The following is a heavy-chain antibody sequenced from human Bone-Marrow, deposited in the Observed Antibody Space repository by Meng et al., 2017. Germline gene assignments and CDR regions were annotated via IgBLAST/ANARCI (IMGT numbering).Heavy chain of an antibody. J-gene: IGHJ3*02. D-gene: IGHD3-22*01. Sequence: GESLKISCAASGFTFSSYAMHWVRQAPGKGLEWVAVISYDGSNKYYADSVKGRFTISRDNYKNTLYLQMNSLRAEDTAVYYCARGQGTYYYDSSGYSNAFDIWGQGKRVT. CDR2: ISYDGSNK. CDR3: ARGQGTYYYDSSGYSNAFDI. CDR1: GFTFSSYA. V-gene: IGHV3-30*04.